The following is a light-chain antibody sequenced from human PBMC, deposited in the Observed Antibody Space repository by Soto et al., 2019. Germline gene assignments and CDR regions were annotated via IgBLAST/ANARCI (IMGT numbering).Light chain of an antibody. J-gene: IGKJ1*01. Sequence: EIVMTQSPATLSVSPGESATLSCRASQRISRNLAWYQQKPGQAPRLLIYDASTRATAIPARFSGSGSETEFTLTISSLQPEDSAVYYCQQHNNWPQWTFGQGTKVDIK. CDR3: QQHNNWPQWT. V-gene: IGKV3-15*01. CDR2: DAS. CDR1: QRISRN.